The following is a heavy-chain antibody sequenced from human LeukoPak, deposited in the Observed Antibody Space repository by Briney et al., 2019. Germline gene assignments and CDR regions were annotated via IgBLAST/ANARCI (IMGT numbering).Heavy chain of an antibody. CDR3: ARAGYCSAGSCLGADY. CDR1: GGSISSADYY. J-gene: IGHJ4*02. D-gene: IGHD2-15*01. Sequence: SETLSLTCTVSGGSISSADYYWSWFRQPPGKGLEWIGYIYYSGNTYYNPSLKSRVIISVGTSKNQFSLNLSSVTAADTAVYYCARAGYCSAGSCLGADYWGQGTLVTVSS. CDR2: IYYSGNT. V-gene: IGHV4-30-4*01.